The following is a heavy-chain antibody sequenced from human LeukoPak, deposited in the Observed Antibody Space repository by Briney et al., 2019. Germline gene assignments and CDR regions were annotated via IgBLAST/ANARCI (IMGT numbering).Heavy chain of an antibody. Sequence: GSLRLSCASSGFTFSDYYMSWIRQAPGKGLEWVSDISSSSSYTNYADSVKGRFTISRDNAKNSLYLQMNSLRAEDTAVYYCARNYYDSSGLGLDIWGQGTMVTVSS. CDR3: ARNYYDSSGLGLDI. CDR2: ISSSSSYT. CDR1: GFTFSDYY. V-gene: IGHV3-11*03. J-gene: IGHJ3*02. D-gene: IGHD3-22*01.